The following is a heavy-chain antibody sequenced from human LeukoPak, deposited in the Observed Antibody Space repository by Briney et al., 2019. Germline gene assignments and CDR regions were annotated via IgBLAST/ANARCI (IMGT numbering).Heavy chain of an antibody. Sequence: SATLSLTCTVSGGSISSYYWSWIRQPPGKGLEWIGYIYYSGSTNYNPSLKSRVTISVDTSKNQFSLKLSSVTAADTAVYYCARDRGQWLVFGWFDPWGQGTLVTVSS. CDR1: GGSISSYY. J-gene: IGHJ5*02. CDR2: IYYSGST. CDR3: ARDRGQWLVFGWFDP. V-gene: IGHV4-59*01. D-gene: IGHD6-19*01.